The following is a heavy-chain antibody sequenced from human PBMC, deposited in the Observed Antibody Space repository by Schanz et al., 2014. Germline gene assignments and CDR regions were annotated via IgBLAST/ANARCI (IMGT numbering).Heavy chain of an antibody. J-gene: IGHJ4*02. CDR2: ISGSGGST. CDR3: VRDTDYHFDY. V-gene: IGHV3-23*04. D-gene: IGHD4-17*01. CDR1: GFNLRRYS. Sequence: QLVESGGGLVKPGGSLRLSCATSGFNLRRYSMNWVRQAPGKGLEWVAGISGSGGSTDYADSVKGRFIIPRDNSKNTLYLQMNSLRAEDTAVYYCVRDTDYHFDYWGQGTLVTVSS.